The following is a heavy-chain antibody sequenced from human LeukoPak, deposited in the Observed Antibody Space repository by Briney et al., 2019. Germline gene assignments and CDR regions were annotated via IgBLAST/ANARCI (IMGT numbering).Heavy chain of an antibody. V-gene: IGHV3-7*01. Sequence: GGSLRLSCEASGFTFSVYWMNWVRQAPGKGLEWVANINPAGSAEYYVDSMKGRFTISRDNAKNSLYLQMDSLRAEDTAVYYCARGVYTSGCDYWGQGTLVTVSS. CDR3: ARGVYTSGCDY. CDR2: INPAGSAE. J-gene: IGHJ4*02. D-gene: IGHD6-19*01. CDR1: GFTFSVYW.